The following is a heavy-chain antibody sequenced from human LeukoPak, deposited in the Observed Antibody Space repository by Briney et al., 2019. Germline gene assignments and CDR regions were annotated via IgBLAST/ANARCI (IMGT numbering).Heavy chain of an antibody. CDR3: AKDHGSRSYFHEYYFDY. J-gene: IGHJ4*02. V-gene: IGHV3-30*18. CDR1: GFTFSSYG. CDR2: ISYDGSNK. Sequence: GRSLRLSCAASGFTFSSYGMHWVRQAPGKGLEWVAVISYDGSNKYYADSVKGRFTISRDNSKNTLYLQMNSLRAEDTAVYYCAKDHGSRSYFHEYYFDYWGQGTLVTVSS. D-gene: IGHD1-26*01.